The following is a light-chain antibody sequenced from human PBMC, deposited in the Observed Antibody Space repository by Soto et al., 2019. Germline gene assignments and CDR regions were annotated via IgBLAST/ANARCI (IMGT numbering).Light chain of an antibody. CDR3: SSYAGRTPYV. V-gene: IGLV2-8*01. Sequence: QSVLTQPPSASGSPGQSVTISCTGTSSDVGGYDYVSWYQQRPGKAPKLLIHEVTKRPSGVPDRFSGSKSGNTASLTVSGLQAEDEADYYCSSYAGRTPYVFGTGTKLTVL. CDR2: EVT. CDR1: SSDVGGYDY. J-gene: IGLJ1*01.